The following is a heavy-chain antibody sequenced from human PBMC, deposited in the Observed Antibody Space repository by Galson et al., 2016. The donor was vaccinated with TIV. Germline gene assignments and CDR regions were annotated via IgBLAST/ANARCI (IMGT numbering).Heavy chain of an antibody. CDR2: IYHGGST. Sequence: ETLSLTCAVSGYSISRGFYWAWIRQPPGKGLEWMGTIYHGGSTYFNPSLKSRVAISVDTSKNQFSLKFTSVTASDTAVYYCASGTGFSYGFWYWGQGALVTVSS. D-gene: IGHD5-18*01. J-gene: IGHJ4*02. CDR1: GYSISRGFY. CDR3: ASGTGFSYGFWY. V-gene: IGHV4-38-2*01.